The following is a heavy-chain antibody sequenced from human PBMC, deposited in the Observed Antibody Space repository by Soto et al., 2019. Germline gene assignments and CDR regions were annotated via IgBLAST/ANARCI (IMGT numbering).Heavy chain of an antibody. J-gene: IGHJ4*02. Sequence: PGGSLRLSCAASGFTFSSYAMSWVRQAPGKGLEWVSAISGSGGSTYYADSVKGRFTISRDNSKNTLYLQMNSLRAEDTAVYYCAKDHEAYYYDRSGYYYPFDYWGQGTLVTVSS. D-gene: IGHD3-22*01. CDR2: ISGSGGST. V-gene: IGHV3-23*01. CDR1: GFTFSSYA. CDR3: AKDHEAYYYDRSGYYYPFDY.